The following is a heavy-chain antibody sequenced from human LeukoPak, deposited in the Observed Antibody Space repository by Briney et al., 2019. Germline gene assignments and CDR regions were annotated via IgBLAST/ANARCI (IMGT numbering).Heavy chain of an antibody. CDR2: ISGSGGST. J-gene: IGHJ4*02. CDR3: AKDEQWLVPFD. D-gene: IGHD6-19*01. CDR1: GFPFSSYA. V-gene: IGHV3-23*01. Sequence: GGSLRLSCAASGFPFSSYAMSWVRPAPGKGLEWVSAISGSGGSTYYADSVKGRFTISRDNSKNTLYLQMNSLRAEDTAVYYCAKDEQWLVPFDWGQGTLVTVSS.